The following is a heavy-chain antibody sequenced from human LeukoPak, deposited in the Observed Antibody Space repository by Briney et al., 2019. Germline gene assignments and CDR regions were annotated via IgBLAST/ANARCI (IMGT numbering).Heavy chain of an antibody. CDR3: AREREESGAWYERPHFDY. V-gene: IGHV4-34*01. D-gene: IGHD6-19*01. J-gene: IGHJ4*02. CDR1: GGSFSYYY. Sequence: PSETLSLTCAVYGGSFSYYYWARIRQSPGRGLEWIGQINHSGSTNYNPSLKSRVTISVDTSKNQFSLKVRSVTAADTALYYCAREREESGAWYERPHFDYWGQGALVTVSS. CDR2: INHSGST.